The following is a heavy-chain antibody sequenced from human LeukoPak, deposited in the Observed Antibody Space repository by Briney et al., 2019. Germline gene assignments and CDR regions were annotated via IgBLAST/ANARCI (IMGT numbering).Heavy chain of an antibody. CDR1: GYSFTSHW. CDR2: IYPGDSET. CDR3: ARSSSGWHFDY. J-gene: IGHJ4*02. V-gene: IGHV5-51*01. Sequence: GESLKISCKGSGYSFTSHWIGWVRQMPGKGLEWMGIIYPGDSETRYSPSFQGQVTISADKSITTAYLQWTSLKASDTAIYYCARSSSGWHFDYWGQGTLVTVSS. D-gene: IGHD6-19*01.